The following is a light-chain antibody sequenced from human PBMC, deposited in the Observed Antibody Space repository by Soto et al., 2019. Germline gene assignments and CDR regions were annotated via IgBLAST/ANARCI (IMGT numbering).Light chain of an antibody. V-gene: IGLV2-14*03. J-gene: IGLJ1*01. CDR1: SSDVGGYNY. Sequence: QSALTQPASVSGSPGQSITISCTGTSSDVGGYNYVSWYQQHPGKAPKLIIYDVSNRPSGVSNRFSGSKSANTASLTISGLQAEDEADYYCSSYTSSSTPYVFGTGTKVTVL. CDR3: SSYTSSSTPYV. CDR2: DVS.